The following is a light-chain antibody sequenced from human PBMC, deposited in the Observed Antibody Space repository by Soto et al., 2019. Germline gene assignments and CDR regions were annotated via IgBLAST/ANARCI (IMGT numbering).Light chain of an antibody. CDR1: SSNTGSNA. J-gene: IGLJ2*01. CDR2: RNN. CDR3: ASWDGSLNRPL. Sequence: QSVLSQAPSASGTPGQTVTISCSGSSSNTGSNAVDWYQQLPGTAPKLVIYRNNQRPSGVPDRFSGSKSGTSASLAISGLQSEDEADYYCASWDGSLNRPLFGGGTKLTVL. V-gene: IGLV1-44*01.